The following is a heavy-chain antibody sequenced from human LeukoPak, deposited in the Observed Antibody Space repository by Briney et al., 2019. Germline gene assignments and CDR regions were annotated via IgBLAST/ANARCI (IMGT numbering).Heavy chain of an antibody. V-gene: IGHV3-48*04. Sequence: GGSLRLSCATSGFTFSTYNMNWVRQAPGTGLEWISYISSTSTTIYYADSVKGRFTISRDNAKNSLYLQLNSLRAEDTAVYYCTRRILTGYYDLSGAFDIWGQGTMVTVSS. J-gene: IGHJ3*02. CDR1: GFTFSTYN. CDR2: ISSTSTTI. CDR3: TRRILTGYYDLSGAFDI. D-gene: IGHD3-9*01.